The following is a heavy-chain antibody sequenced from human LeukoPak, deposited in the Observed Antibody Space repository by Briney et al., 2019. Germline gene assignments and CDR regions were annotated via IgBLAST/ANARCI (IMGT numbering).Heavy chain of an antibody. Sequence: PSETLSLTCTVPGGSISSYYWSWIRQPPGKGLEWIGYIYYSGSTNYNPSLKSRVTISLDTSKNQFSLKLSSVTAADTAVYYCARGLFGFGELFVDYWGQGTLVTVSS. D-gene: IGHD3-10*01. V-gene: IGHV4-59*01. CDR1: GGSISSYY. J-gene: IGHJ4*02. CDR2: IYYSGST. CDR3: ARGLFGFGELFVDY.